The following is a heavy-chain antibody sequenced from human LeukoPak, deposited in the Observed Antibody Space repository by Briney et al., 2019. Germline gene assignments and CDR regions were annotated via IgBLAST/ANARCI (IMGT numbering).Heavy chain of an antibody. CDR2: ISGSSNYI. Sequence: GGSLRLSCAASGFTFSSYSMNWVRQAPGKGLGWVSSISGSSNYIYYADSLKGRVTISRDNAKNSLYLQMNSLRAEDTAVYYCARRDGSSWSSDHWGQGTLVTVSS. CDR3: ARRDGSSWSSDH. CDR1: GFTFSSYS. D-gene: IGHD6-13*01. V-gene: IGHV3-21*01. J-gene: IGHJ4*02.